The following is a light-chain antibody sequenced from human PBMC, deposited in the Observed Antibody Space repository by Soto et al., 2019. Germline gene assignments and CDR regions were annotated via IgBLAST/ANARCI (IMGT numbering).Light chain of an antibody. CDR2: GAS. Sequence: EIVMTQSPATLSVSPGERSTLSCRASQSVNSNLAWYQQKPGQAPRLLIHGASTRATGIPARFSGSGSGTEFTLTISSLQSEDFAIYYCHQYNNWPQTFGQGTKV. CDR3: HQYNNWPQT. V-gene: IGKV3-15*01. J-gene: IGKJ1*01. CDR1: QSVNSN.